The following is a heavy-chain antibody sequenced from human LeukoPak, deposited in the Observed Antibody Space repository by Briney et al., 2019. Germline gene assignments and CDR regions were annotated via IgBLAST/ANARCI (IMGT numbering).Heavy chain of an antibody. V-gene: IGHV3-30*18. CDR2: IWYDGSNK. D-gene: IGHD6-19*01. CDR1: GXXFSXYG. Sequence: SLRLSCAASGXXFSXYGMHXVRQAPGKXLEXXXVIWYDGSNKYYADSVKGRFTISRDNSKNTLYLQMSSLRAEDTAVYYCAKTYSSGWWDLDFWGQGTLVSVSS. J-gene: IGHJ4*02. CDR3: AKTYSSGWWDLDF.